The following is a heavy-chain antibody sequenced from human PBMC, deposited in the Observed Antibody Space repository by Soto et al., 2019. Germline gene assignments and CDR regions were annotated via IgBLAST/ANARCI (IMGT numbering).Heavy chain of an antibody. J-gene: IGHJ4*02. CDR2: VCGGGDNI. CDR1: GFTFSSYS. D-gene: IGHD3-10*01. V-gene: IGHV3-23*01. CDR3: ATRDSGSGRSHPLINY. Sequence: QLLESGGGLVQPGGSLRLSCAASGFTFSSYSMHWVRQAPGKGLQWVATVCGGGDNIFYADSVKGRFTISRDDSQNMVFLQMNSLRPEDTAVYFCATRDSGSGRSHPLINYWGQGTLVTVSS.